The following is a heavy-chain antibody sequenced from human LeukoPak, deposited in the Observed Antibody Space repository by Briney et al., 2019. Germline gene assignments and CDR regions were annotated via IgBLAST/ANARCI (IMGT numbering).Heavy chain of an antibody. CDR3: ARASSGYQGDY. V-gene: IGHV3-21*01. CDR2: ISSSSSYI. D-gene: IGHD3-22*01. CDR1: GGSISSSS. J-gene: IGHJ4*02. Sequence: ETLSLTCTVSGGSISSSSYYWGWIRQPPGKGLEWVSSISSSSSYIYYADSVKGRFTISRDNAKNSLFLQMDSLRAEDTAVYYCARASSGYQGDYWGQGTLVTVSS.